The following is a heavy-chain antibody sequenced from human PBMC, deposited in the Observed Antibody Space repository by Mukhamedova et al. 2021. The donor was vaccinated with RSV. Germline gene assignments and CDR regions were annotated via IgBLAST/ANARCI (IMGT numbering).Heavy chain of an antibody. V-gene: IGHV3-43*01. D-gene: IGHD3-16*01. J-gene: IGHJ6*02. CDR3: AKDSPFYGMDV. Sequence: GDSVKGRFTISRDNSKNSLYLQMNSLRTEDTALYYCAKDSPFYGMDVWGQGTTVTVSS.